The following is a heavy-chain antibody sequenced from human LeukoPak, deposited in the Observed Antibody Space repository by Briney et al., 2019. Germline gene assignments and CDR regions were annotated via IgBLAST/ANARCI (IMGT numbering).Heavy chain of an antibody. CDR2: ISHSGRT. CDR3: ATYDSATHTLNY. J-gene: IGHJ4*02. D-gene: IGHD3-22*01. V-gene: IGHV4-59*01. Sequence: PSETLSLTCTVSGGSITGDSWTWVRQPPGKGLEWIGYISHSGRTSSSPSLKSRVSMSVDPSKKQVSLKLTSVTAADAAVYYCATYDSATHTLNYWGQGTLVSVSS. CDR1: GGSITGDS.